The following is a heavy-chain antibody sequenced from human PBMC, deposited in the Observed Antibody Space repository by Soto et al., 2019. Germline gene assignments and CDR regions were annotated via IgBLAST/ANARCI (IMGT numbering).Heavy chain of an antibody. V-gene: IGHV1-3*01. Sequence: ASVKVSCKASGYTFTSYAMHWVRQAPGQRLEWMGWINAGNGNTKYSQKFQGRVTITRDTSASTAYMELSSLRSEDTAVYYCARESIVVVPAAPRFFDYWGQGTLVTVSS. D-gene: IGHD2-2*01. CDR3: ARESIVVVPAAPRFFDY. J-gene: IGHJ4*02. CDR1: GYTFTSYA. CDR2: INAGNGNT.